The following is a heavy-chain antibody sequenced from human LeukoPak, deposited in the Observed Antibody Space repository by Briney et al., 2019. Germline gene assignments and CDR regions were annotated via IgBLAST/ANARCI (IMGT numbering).Heavy chain of an antibody. J-gene: IGHJ4*02. D-gene: IGHD1-26*01. Sequence: PSETLSLTCTVSGGSISSGSYYWSWIRQPAGKGLEWIGRIYTSGSTNYNPSLKSRVTISVDTSKNQFSLKLSSVTAADTAVYYCAREGRGVELSTFDYWGQGTLVTVSS. V-gene: IGHV4-61*02. CDR1: GGSISSGSYY. CDR3: AREGRGVELSTFDY. CDR2: IYTSGST.